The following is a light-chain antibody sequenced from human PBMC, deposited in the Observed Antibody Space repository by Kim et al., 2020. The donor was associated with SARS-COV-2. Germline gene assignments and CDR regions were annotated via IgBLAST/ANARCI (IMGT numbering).Light chain of an antibody. CDR2: RND. CDR1: SSSIESNT. V-gene: IGLV1-44*01. Sequence: QSVLTQPPSASGTPGQRVTISCSGSSSSIESNTVNWYQQLPGTAPKLLIYRNDQRPSGVPDRFSGSKSGTSASLAITGLQSEDEADYYCTAWDDSLDGVVFGGGTQLTVL. CDR3: TAWDDSLDGVV. J-gene: IGLJ2*01.